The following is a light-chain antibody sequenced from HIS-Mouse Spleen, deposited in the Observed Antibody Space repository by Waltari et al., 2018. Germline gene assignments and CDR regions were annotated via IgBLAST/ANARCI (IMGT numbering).Light chain of an antibody. CDR1: SSDVGGYNY. J-gene: IGLJ2*01. Sequence: QSALTQPASVSGSPGQSITLSCPGPSSDVGGYNYVSWYQQHPGQAPKLMIYDVSNRPSGVSNRFSGSKSGNTASLTISGLQAEDEADYYCSSYTSSSTLVFGGGTKLTVL. V-gene: IGLV2-14*03. CDR3: SSYTSSSTLV. CDR2: DVS.